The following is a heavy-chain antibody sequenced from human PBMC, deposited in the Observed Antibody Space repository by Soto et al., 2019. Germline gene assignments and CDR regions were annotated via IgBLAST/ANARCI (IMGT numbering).Heavy chain of an antibody. CDR1: GFNFDNYG. V-gene: IGHV3-30*18. D-gene: IGHD1-7*01. CDR2: ITYDGSFQ. CDR3: AKDRVGGTFYPTLAF. Sequence: GGSVRLSCQASGFNFDNYGMHWVRQAAGEGLEWVAVITYDGSFQYYADSVKGRFTISRDNSKNTLSLHLNTLKPEDTAVYHCAKDRVGGTFYPTLAFWGQGT. J-gene: IGHJ4*02.